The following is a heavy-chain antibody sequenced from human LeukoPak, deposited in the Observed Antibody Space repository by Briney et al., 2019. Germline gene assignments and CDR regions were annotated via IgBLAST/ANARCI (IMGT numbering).Heavy chain of an antibody. J-gene: IGHJ5*02. V-gene: IGHV3-66*04. CDR1: GFTVSSNY. CDR2: IYSGGST. CDR3: ARPVGPGGAAIGWFDP. D-gene: IGHD3-16*01. Sequence: PRGSLRLSCAASGFTVSSNYMSWVRQAPGKGLEWVSVIYSGGSTYYADSVKGRFTISRDNSKNTLYLQMNSLRAEDTAVYYCARPVGPGGAAIGWFDPWGQGTLVTVSS.